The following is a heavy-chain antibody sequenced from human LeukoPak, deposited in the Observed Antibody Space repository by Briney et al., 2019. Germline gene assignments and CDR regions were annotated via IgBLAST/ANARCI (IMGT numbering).Heavy chain of an antibody. CDR2: IYYIGST. CDR1: GGSISSSSYY. D-gene: IGHD4-17*01. V-gene: IGHV4-39*01. J-gene: IGHJ4*02. CDR3: ASHTVTTIFDY. Sequence: SETPSLTCTVSGGSISSSSYYWGWIRQPPGKGLEWIGRIYYIGSTYYNPALKSRVTISVDTSKNQFSLQLSSVTAADTAVYYCASHTVTTIFDYWGQGTLVTVSS.